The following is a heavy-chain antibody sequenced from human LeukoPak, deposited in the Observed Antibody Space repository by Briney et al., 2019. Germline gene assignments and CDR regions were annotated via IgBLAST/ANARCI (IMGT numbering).Heavy chain of an antibody. Sequence: PSETLSLTCAVSGYSISSGYYWGWIRQPPGKGLEWIGSIYHSGSTYYNPSLKSRVTISVDTSKNQFSLKLSSVTAADTAVYYCARHQHSYGPIDAFDIWGQGTMVTVSS. CDR1: GYSISSGYY. CDR3: ARHQHSYGPIDAFDI. J-gene: IGHJ3*02. V-gene: IGHV4-38-2*01. CDR2: IYHSGST. D-gene: IGHD5-18*01.